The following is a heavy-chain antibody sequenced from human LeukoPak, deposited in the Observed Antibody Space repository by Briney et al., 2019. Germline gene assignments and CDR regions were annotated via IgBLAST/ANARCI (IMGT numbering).Heavy chain of an antibody. D-gene: IGHD4-23*01. V-gene: IGHV3-9*01. J-gene: IGHJ4*02. Sequence: GRSLRLSCAASGFTFDDYAMHWVRQAPGKGLEWVSGISWNSGSIGYADSVKGRFTISRDNAKNSLYLQMNSLRAEDTALYYCAKDHLLRTTVVTRGLFDYWGQGTLVTVSS. CDR2: ISWNSGSI. CDR1: GFTFDDYA. CDR3: AKDHLLRTTVVTRGLFDY.